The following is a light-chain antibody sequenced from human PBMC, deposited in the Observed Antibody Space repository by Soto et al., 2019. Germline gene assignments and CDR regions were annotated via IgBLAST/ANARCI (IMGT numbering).Light chain of an antibody. J-gene: IGLJ1*01. V-gene: IGLV2-14*01. Sequence: QSVLAQPRSVSGSPGQLLTISCTGASDDIGRYNHVSWYQQHPGKAPKLMISEVTNRPSGVSNRFSGSKSGNTASLTISRLQAEGEADYYCALYSTINTYVFGTGTKVTVL. CDR3: ALYSTINTYV. CDR2: EVT. CDR1: SDDIGRYNH.